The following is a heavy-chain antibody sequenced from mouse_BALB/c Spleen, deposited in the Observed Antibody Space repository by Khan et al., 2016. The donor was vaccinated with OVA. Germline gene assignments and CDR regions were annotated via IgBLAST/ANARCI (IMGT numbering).Heavy chain of an antibody. J-gene: IGHJ4*01. D-gene: IGHD2-10*01. CDR1: GFSLTDYG. CDR3: ARQPYYHYYIMDY. Sequence: VQLVESGPGLVAPSQSLSITCTISGFSLTDYGVHWVRQPPGKGLEWLVVIWSDGSTTYNSALKSRLSIIKDNSKSQIFLKMNSLQTDDTAMYYCARQPYYHYYIMDYWSQGTSVTVSS. CDR2: IWSDGST. V-gene: IGHV2-6-1*01.